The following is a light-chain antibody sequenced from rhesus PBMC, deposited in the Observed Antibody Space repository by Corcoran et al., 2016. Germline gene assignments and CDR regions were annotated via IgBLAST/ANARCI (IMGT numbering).Light chain of an antibody. V-gene: IGKV7-13*01. CDR2: ETA. Sequence: DIVLTQSPASLAVSPGQRATVTCRARESVTVFGKNLLHWYQQKPGQPPNLRLHETAKRDTGGPARFGGSGSGTDFTLTITPVEADDGATYYCLQTKVFPRPFGQGTKVEIK. CDR1: ESVTVFGKNL. J-gene: IGKJ1*01. CDR3: LQTKVFPRP.